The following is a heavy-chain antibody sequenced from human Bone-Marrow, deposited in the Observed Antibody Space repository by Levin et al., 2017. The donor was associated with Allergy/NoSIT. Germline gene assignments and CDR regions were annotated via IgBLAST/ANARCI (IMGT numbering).Heavy chain of an antibody. CDR1: GFTFSSFY. V-gene: IGHV3-23*01. CDR2: ISGSGSTT. CDR3: VKNRGAYFDY. D-gene: IGHD1-26*01. Sequence: GGSLRLSCTASGFTFSSFYMTWVRQPPGKGLEWVSTISGSGSTTYYADSVNGRLTVSRDNSNHTLYLQLNSLRAADTAIYYCVKNRGAYFDYWGQGTLVTVSS. J-gene: IGHJ4*02.